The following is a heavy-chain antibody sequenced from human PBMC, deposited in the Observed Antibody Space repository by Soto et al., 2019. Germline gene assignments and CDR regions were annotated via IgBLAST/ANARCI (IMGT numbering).Heavy chain of an antibody. CDR3: GTGISTRGYYMGA. V-gene: IGHV3-74*01. J-gene: IGHJ6*03. Sequence: EVQLVESGGGLVQPGGSLILSCAASGFSFSIYWMHWVRQAPGKGLVWVSRIITGGSSTSYADSVKGRFNISRDNAKNTMYLQMNSLRAEDTAVYYCGTGISTRGYYMGAWGKGTTVTFSS. CDR1: GFSFSIYW. CDR2: IITGGSST. D-gene: IGHD6-13*01.